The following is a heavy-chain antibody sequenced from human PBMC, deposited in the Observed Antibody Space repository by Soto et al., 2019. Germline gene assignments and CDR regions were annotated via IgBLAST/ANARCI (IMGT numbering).Heavy chain of an antibody. J-gene: IGHJ6*02. CDR1: GFTFTSSA. CDR2: IVVGSGNT. Sequence: ASVKVSCKASGFTFTSSAVQWVRQARGQRLEWIGWIVVGSGNTNYAQKFQERVTITRDMSTSTAYMELSSLRSEDTAVYYCAAPYDFWSGYYTDYYYYGMDVWGQGTTVTVSS. D-gene: IGHD3-3*01. CDR3: AAPYDFWSGYYTDYYYYGMDV. V-gene: IGHV1-58*01.